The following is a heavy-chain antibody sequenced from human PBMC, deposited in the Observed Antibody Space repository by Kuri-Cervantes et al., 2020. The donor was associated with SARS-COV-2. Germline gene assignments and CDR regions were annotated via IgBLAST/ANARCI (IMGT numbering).Heavy chain of an antibody. CDR1: GFTFSSYW. J-gene: IGHJ3*02. D-gene: IGHD1-26*01. Sequence: GGSLRLSCAASGFTFSSYWMSWVRQAPGKGLEWVANIKQDGSEKYYVDSVKGRFTISRDNAKNSLYLQMNSLRAEDTAVYYCARGVGTTPYDAFDIWGQGTMVTDSS. V-gene: IGHV3-7*01. CDR2: IKQDGSEK. CDR3: ARGVGTTPYDAFDI.